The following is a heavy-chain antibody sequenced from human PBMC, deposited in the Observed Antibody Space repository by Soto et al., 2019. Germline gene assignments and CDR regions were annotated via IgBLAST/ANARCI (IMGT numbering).Heavy chain of an antibody. CDR2: IYSDGSGP. V-gene: IGHV3-74*03. J-gene: IGHJ4*02. D-gene: IGHD5-18*01. CDR1: GFTFSKFW. CDR3: ATLNSFGSDY. Sequence: PGGSLILSCAASGFTFSKFWMHWVRQAPGKGLLWVSRIYSDGSGPMYADSVKGRFTISRDNAKSTLYLQMNSLRAEDTAVYYCATLNSFGSDYWGRGTLVTVSS.